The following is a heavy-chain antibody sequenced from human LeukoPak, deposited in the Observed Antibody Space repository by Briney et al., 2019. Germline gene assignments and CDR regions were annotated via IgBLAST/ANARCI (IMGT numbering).Heavy chain of an antibody. J-gene: IGHJ4*02. Sequence: ASVKVSCKASGYTFTGYYMHWVRQAPGQGLEWMGWINPNSGGTNHAQKFQGRVTMTRDTSISTAYMELSRLRSDDTAVYYCARSHSSPFYFDYWGQGTLVTVSS. CDR3: ARSHSSPFYFDY. CDR2: INPNSGGT. V-gene: IGHV1-2*02. CDR1: GYTFTGYY. D-gene: IGHD6-13*01.